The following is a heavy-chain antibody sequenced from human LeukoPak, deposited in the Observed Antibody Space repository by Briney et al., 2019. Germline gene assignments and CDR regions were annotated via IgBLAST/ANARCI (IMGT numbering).Heavy chain of an antibody. Sequence: SETLSLTCSISGGSISGYYWSWIRQPPGKGLEWIGYIHYSGSANYNPSIKSRVTISVDPSKNLLSLKLTSVTAADTGVYYCARLTMPTGPGDYWGQGTLVTVSS. CDR3: ARLTMPTGPGDY. CDR2: IHYSGSA. J-gene: IGHJ4*02. D-gene: IGHD4/OR15-4a*01. V-gene: IGHV4-59*08. CDR1: GGSISGYY.